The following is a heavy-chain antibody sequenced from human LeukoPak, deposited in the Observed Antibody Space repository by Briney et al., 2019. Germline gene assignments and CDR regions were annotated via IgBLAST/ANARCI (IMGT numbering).Heavy chain of an antibody. CDR3: ARVGVVDTAMVGYARFMDV. D-gene: IGHD5-18*01. CDR1: GGSFSGYY. CDR2: INHSGST. Sequence: SETLSLTCAVYGGSFSGYYWSWIRQPPGKGLEWIGEINHSGSTNYNPSLKSRVTISVDTSKNQFSLKLSSVTAADTAVYYCARVGVVDTAMVGYARFMDVWGQGTTVTVSS. V-gene: IGHV4-34*01. J-gene: IGHJ6*02.